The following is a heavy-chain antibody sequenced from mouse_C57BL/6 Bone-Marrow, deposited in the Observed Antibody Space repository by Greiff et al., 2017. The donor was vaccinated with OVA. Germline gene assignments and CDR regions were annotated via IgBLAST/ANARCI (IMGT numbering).Heavy chain of an antibody. V-gene: IGHV2-2*01. CDR3: ATVVANDWYFDV. J-gene: IGHJ1*03. Sequence: QVQLQQSGPGLVQPSQSLSITCTVSGFSLTSYGVHWVRQSPGKGLEWLGVIWSGGSTDYNAAFISRLSISKDNSKSQVFFKMNSLQADDTAIYYCATVVANDWYFDVWGTGTTVTVSS. CDR1: GFSLTSYG. CDR2: IWSGGST. D-gene: IGHD1-1*01.